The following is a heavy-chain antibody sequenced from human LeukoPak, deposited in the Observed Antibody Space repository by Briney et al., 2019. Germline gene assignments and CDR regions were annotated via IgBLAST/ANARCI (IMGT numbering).Heavy chain of an antibody. D-gene: IGHD6-13*01. V-gene: IGHV3-23*01. J-gene: IGHJ5*02. Sequence: GGSLRLSCAASGFTYSSYAMSWVRHAPGKGLEWVSAISGRGDTIFYADSLKGRFTVSRDNSKNTLYLQMNSLRAEDTAVYYCAKNGGTRSSWYLDWFDPWGQGTLVTVSS. CDR3: AKNGGTRSSWYLDWFDP. CDR2: ISGRGDTI. CDR1: GFTYSSYA.